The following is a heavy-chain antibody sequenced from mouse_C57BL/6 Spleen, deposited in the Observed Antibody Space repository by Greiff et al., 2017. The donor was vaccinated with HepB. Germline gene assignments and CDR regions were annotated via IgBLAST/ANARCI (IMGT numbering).Heavy chain of an antibody. CDR3: TTGWFAY. V-gene: IGHV14-4*01. CDR2: IDPDNGDT. CDR1: GFNIKDDY. Sequence: VQLQQSGAELVRPGASVKLSCTASGFNIKDDYMHWVKQRPEQGLEWIGWIDPDNGDTEYASKFQGKATITADTSSNTAYLRLSSLTSEETAVYYCTTGWFAYGGQGTLVTVSA. J-gene: IGHJ3*01.